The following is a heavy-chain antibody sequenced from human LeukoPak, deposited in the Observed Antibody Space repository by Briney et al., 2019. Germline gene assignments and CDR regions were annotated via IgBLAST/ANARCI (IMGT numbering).Heavy chain of an antibody. Sequence: GGSLRLSCAASGFTFSSYAMHWVRQAPGKGLEWVAVISSDGSNEHYADSVKGRFTISRDNAKNSLYLQMNSLRAEDTAVYYCARMNGYSYGFDYWGQGTLVTVSS. CDR2: ISSDGSNE. D-gene: IGHD5-18*01. V-gene: IGHV3-30-3*01. CDR3: ARMNGYSYGFDY. CDR1: GFTFSSYA. J-gene: IGHJ4*02.